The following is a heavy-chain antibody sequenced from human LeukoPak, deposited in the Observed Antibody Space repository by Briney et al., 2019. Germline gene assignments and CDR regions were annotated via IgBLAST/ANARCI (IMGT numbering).Heavy chain of an antibody. J-gene: IGHJ6*03. CDR2: IYFGGSGGT. Sequence: SETLSLTCTVSGGSISSYYWSWIRQPPGKGLEWIGTIYFGGSGGTYYNPSLRSRVTISVDTSKNQFSLNLSSVTAADTAVYYCARRYCSGADCYGGDSYYYMDVWGKGTTVTISS. CDR1: GGSISSYY. D-gene: IGHD2-2*01. V-gene: IGHV4-39*01. CDR3: ARRYCSGADCYGGDSYYYMDV.